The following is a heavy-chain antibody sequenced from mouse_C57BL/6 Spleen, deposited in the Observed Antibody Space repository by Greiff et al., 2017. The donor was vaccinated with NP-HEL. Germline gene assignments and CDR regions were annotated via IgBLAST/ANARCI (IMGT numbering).Heavy chain of an antibody. J-gene: IGHJ1*03. Sequence: EVQLQQSGPELVKPGASVKIPCKASGYTFTDYNMDWVKQSHGKSLEWIGDINPNNGGTIYNQKFKGKATLTVDKSSSTAYLELRSLTSEDTAVYYCARIWGPNWYFDVWGTRTTVTVSS. CDR1: GYTFTDYN. D-gene: IGHD4-1*01. CDR2: INPNNGGT. V-gene: IGHV1-18*01. CDR3: ARIWGPNWYFDV.